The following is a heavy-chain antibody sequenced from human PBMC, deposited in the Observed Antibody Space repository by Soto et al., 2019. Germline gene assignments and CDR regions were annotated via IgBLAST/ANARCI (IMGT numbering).Heavy chain of an antibody. CDR1: GFTFSSYA. CDR2: FTGNGGST. J-gene: IGHJ4*02. V-gene: IGHV3-23*01. D-gene: IGHD2-15*01. CDR3: AKGRSGGSCCFFDY. Sequence: EVQVLESGGGLVQPGGSLRLSCAASGFTFSSYAMNWVRQAPGKGLEWVSTFTGNGGSTYYADSVKGRFTISRDNSKNTLYLQMNSLRAEDTAVYYCAKGRSGGSCCFFDYWGRGTLVTVSS.